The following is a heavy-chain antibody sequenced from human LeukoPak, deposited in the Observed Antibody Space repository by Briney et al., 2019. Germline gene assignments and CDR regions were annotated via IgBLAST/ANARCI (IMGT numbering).Heavy chain of an antibody. D-gene: IGHD1-26*01. V-gene: IGHV4-39*01. CDR3: ARHEYSGSYYGLSWFDP. J-gene: IGHJ5*02. CDR2: IYYSGST. Sequence: SQTLSLTCTVSGGSISSSGYYWGWIRQPPGKGLEWIASIYYSGSTYYNPSLKSRVTISVDTSKNQLSLKLSSLTAADTAVYYCARHEYSGSYYGLSWFDPWGQGTLVTVSS. CDR1: GGSISSSGYY.